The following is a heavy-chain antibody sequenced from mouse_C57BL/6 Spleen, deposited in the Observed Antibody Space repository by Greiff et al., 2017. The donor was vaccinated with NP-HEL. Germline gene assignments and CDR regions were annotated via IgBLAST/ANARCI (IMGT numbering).Heavy chain of an antibody. CDR1: GFNIKDDY. J-gene: IGHJ2*01. CDR3: TTGWTY. D-gene: IGHD3-3*01. Sequence: VQLKESGAELVRPGASVKLSCTASGFNIKDDYMHWVKQRPEQGLEWIGWIDPENGDTEYASKFQGKATITADTSSNTAYLQLSSLTAEDTAGYYCTTGWTYWGQGTTLTVSS. CDR2: IDPENGDT. V-gene: IGHV14-4*01.